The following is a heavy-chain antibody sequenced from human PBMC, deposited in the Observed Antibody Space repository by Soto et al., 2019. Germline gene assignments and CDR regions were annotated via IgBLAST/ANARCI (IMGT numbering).Heavy chain of an antibody. D-gene: IGHD7-27*01. CDR1: GFNLRTYW. Sequence: PGGSRRRSCAAFGFNLRTYWVHWVRQAPGKGRVWVSRIDSDGSSISYGASVKGRLTISRDNAENTVYLQMSSLRVEDSAVYYCARAPTELGYDYWGQGTLVTVSS. V-gene: IGHV3-74*01. J-gene: IGHJ4*02. CDR2: IDSDGSSI. CDR3: ARAPTELGYDY.